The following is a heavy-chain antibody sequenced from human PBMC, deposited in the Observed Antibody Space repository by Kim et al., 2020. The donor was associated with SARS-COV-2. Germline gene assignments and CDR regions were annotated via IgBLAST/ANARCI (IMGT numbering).Heavy chain of an antibody. CDR3: ARRLWFGEYFDY. CDR1: GGSISSGGYY. J-gene: IGHJ4*02. Sequence: SETLSLTCTVSGGSISSGGYYWSWIRQHPGKGLEWIGYIYYSGSTYYNPSLKSRVTISVDTSKNQFSLKLSSVTAAYTAVYYCARRLWFGEYFDYWSQGTLVTVSS. CDR2: IYYSGST. V-gene: IGHV4-31*03. D-gene: IGHD3-10*01.